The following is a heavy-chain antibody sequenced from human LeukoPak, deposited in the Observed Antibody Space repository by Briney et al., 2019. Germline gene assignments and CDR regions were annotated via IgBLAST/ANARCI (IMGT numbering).Heavy chain of an antibody. J-gene: IGHJ4*02. Sequence: QPGRSLRLSCAASGFTFDNHAMHWVRQPPGKGLEWVSGISWNSGSIGYADSVKGRFTISRDNAKNSLYLQMNSLRAEDTALYYCAKGLNYYDSSGLFDYWGQGTLVTVSS. CDR3: AKGLNYYDSSGLFDY. CDR1: GFTFDNHA. D-gene: IGHD3-22*01. CDR2: ISWNSGSI. V-gene: IGHV3-9*01.